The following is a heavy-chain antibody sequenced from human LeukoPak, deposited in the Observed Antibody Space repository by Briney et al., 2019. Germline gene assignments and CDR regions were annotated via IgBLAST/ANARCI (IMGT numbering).Heavy chain of an antibody. CDR1: GGSISSYY. CDR3: ARNQGYYDSSGYYDWFDP. CDR2: IYYSGST. Sequence: SETLSLTCTVSGGSISSYYWSWIRQPPGKGLEWIGYIYYSGSTNYNPSLKSRVTISVDTSKNQFSLKLSSVTAADTAVYYCARNQGYYDSSGYYDWFDPWGQGTLATVSS. D-gene: IGHD3-22*01. J-gene: IGHJ5*02. V-gene: IGHV4-59*01.